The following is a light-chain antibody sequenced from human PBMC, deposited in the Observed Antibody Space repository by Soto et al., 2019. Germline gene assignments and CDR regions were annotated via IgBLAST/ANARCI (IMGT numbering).Light chain of an antibody. V-gene: IGLV1-36*01. CDR2: SDD. J-gene: IGLJ3*02. Sequence: QPVLTQPPSMSEAPRQRVTISCSGSSFNIGNNAVSWYQQFPGKAPRLLIYSDDLLPSGVSGRFSGSKSGTSASLAISGLQSEDEADYYCAAWDDSLNGVVFGGGTKLTVL. CDR3: AAWDDSLNGVV. CDR1: SFNIGNNA.